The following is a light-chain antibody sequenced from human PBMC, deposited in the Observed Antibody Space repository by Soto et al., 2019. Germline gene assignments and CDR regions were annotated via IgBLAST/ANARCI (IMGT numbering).Light chain of an antibody. V-gene: IGKV3-11*01. Sequence: EVVLTHAPFTLSLSPGERATLSCRASQSFRGLLAWYQQKPGQAPRLLIYDAYNRATGIPPRFSGSGSGTDFTLTISSLEPEDSAVYYCQQRHMWPITFGQGTRLAIK. J-gene: IGKJ5*01. CDR1: QSFRGL. CDR2: DAY. CDR3: QQRHMWPIT.